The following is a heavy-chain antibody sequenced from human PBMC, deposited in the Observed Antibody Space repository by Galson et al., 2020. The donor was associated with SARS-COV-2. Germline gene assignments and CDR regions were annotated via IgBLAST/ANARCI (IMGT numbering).Heavy chain of an antibody. CDR3: ARGLGNTYDYYGLDV. J-gene: IGHJ6*02. D-gene: IGHD7-27*01. CDR1: GGSVTSGGSS. CDR2: IYYSGSP. Sequence: SETLSLTCTVSGGSVTSGGSSWRWIRQPPGKGLEWIGSIYYSGSPNYNSSLKSRVTISIDTSKNQLSLKLSSVTDADTAVYYCARGLGNTYDYYGLDVWGPGTTVTVSS. V-gene: IGHV4-61*08.